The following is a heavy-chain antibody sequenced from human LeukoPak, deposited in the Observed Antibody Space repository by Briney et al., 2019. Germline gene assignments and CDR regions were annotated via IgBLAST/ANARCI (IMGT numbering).Heavy chain of an antibody. Sequence: ASVKVSCKASGGTFSSYAISWVRQAPGQGLEWMGWINPNSGGTNYAQKFQGRVTMTRDTSISTAYMELSRLRSDDTAVYYCASTSGLVRGDAFDIWGQGTMVTVSS. CDR3: ASTSGLVRGDAFDI. CDR1: GGTFSSYA. J-gene: IGHJ3*02. D-gene: IGHD6-19*01. V-gene: IGHV1-2*02. CDR2: INPNSGGT.